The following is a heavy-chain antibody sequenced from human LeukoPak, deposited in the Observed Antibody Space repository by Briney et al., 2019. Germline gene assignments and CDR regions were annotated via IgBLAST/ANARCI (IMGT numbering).Heavy chain of an antibody. Sequence: SETLSLTCSVSGASISGGTYYWGWIRQPPGKGLEWIGSTYYTGSTYDSPSLKSRVTISVDTSKNQFSLKLSSVTAADTAVYYCTRRGGSGRAFDYWGQGTLVTVSS. CDR3: TRRGGSGRAFDY. V-gene: IGHV4-39*01. CDR2: TYYTGST. J-gene: IGHJ4*02. CDR1: GASISGGTYY. D-gene: IGHD1-26*01.